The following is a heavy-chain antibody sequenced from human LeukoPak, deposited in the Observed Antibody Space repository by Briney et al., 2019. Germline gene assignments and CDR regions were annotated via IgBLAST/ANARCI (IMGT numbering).Heavy chain of an antibody. CDR2: VDSEDGET. J-gene: IGHJ3*01. Sequence: GASVKVSCKISGYSHNELSIHWVRQAPGKGLEWMGHVDSEDGETKYAQTFQGRITLTEDTSTDTAYMELSSLRSEDTAVYYCATDFRAGVIYALDFWGQGTMVAVSS. D-gene: IGHD3-10*01. CDR3: ATDFRAGVIYALDF. V-gene: IGHV1-24*01. CDR1: GYSHNELS.